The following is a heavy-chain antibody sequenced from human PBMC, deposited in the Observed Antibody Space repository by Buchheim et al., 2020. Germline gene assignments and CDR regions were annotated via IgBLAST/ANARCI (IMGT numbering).Heavy chain of an antibody. J-gene: IGHJ6*02. CDR1: GFSFRDYG. D-gene: IGHD3-10*01. CDR3: TKAFYCGSGDYYSRMGYFFGMDV. V-gene: IGHV3-30*18. CDR2: ISYDGSKK. Sequence: QVQVVESGGGVVQPGGSPRLSCGASGFSFRDYGMHWVRQAPGKGLEWVAVISYDGSKKYYGDPAKGRFTISRDNSKNMVFLQMNSLRVEDTAVYYCTKAFYCGSGDYYSRMGYFFGMDVWGPGTT.